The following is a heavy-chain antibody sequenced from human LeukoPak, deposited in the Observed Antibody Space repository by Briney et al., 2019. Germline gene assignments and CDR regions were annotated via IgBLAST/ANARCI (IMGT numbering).Heavy chain of an antibody. CDR2: INHSGST. Sequence: PSETLSLTCAVYGGSFSGYYWSWIRQPPGKGLEWIGEINHSGSTNYNPSLKSRVTISVDTSKNQFSLKLSSVTAADTAVYYCAGMNVDTAMVYYYGMDVWGQGTTVTVSS. J-gene: IGHJ6*02. CDR1: GGSFSGYY. V-gene: IGHV4-34*01. CDR3: AGMNVDTAMVYYYGMDV. D-gene: IGHD5-18*01.